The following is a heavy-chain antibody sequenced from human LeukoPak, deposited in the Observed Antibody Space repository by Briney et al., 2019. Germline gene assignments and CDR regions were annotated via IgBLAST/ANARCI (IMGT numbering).Heavy chain of an antibody. Sequence: ASVKVSCKASGYTFTSYGISWVRQAPGQGLEWMGWISAYNGNTNYAQKLQGRVIMTTDTSTSTAYMELRSLRSDDTAVYYCARDWVYDYGDSPFDYWGQGTLVTVSS. D-gene: IGHD4-17*01. CDR1: GYTFTSYG. J-gene: IGHJ4*02. CDR2: ISAYNGNT. V-gene: IGHV1-18*01. CDR3: ARDWVYDYGDSPFDY.